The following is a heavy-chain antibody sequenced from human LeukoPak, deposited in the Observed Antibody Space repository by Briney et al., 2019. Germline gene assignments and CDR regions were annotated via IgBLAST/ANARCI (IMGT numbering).Heavy chain of an antibody. J-gene: IGHJ4*02. CDR2: IIPILGTA. CDR1: GGTFSSYA. CDR3: ARGGGGYCSSTSCGNFDY. V-gene: IGHV1-69*11. D-gene: IGHD2-2*01. Sequence: SVKVSCKASGGTFSSYAISWVRQAPGQGLEWMGRIIPILGTANYAQKFQGRVTITTDESTSTAYMELSSLRSEDTAVYYCARGGGGYCSSTSCGNFDYWGQGTLVTVSS.